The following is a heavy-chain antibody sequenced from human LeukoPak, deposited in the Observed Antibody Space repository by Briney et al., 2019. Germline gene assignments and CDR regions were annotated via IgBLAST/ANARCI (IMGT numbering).Heavy chain of an antibody. CDR2: ISGSGGTT. D-gene: IGHD2-2*01. J-gene: IGHJ4*02. CDR3: AKDRGCSSTSCARYFDY. V-gene: IGHV3-23*01. CDR1: GFTFTNYA. Sequence: GGSLRLSCAASGFTFTNYAMTWVRQAPGKGLEWVSVISGSGGTTYYADSVKGRFTISRDNSKNTLYLQMNSLRADDTAEYYCAKDRGCSSTSCARYFDYWGQGTLVTVSS.